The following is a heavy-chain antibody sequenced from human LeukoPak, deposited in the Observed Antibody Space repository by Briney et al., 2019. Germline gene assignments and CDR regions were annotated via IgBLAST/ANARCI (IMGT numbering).Heavy chain of an antibody. V-gene: IGHV4-59*01. Sequence: SETLSLTCTVSGGSISSYYWSWIRQPPGKGLEWIGYIYYSGSTNYNPSLKSRVTISVDTSKNQFSLKLTSVTAADTAVYYCARWGETSALRVHAFDIWGQGTMVTVSS. CDR1: GGSISSYY. D-gene: IGHD3-10*01. CDR2: IYYSGST. CDR3: ARWGETSALRVHAFDI. J-gene: IGHJ3*02.